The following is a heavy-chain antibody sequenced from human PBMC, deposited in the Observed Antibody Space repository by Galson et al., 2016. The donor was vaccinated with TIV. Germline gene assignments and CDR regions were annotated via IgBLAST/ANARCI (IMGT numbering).Heavy chain of an antibody. CDR3: ARHFWSGRPLGYYYVMYV. V-gene: IGHV5-51*01. CDR2: IFPGDSDT. D-gene: IGHD3-3*01. J-gene: IGHJ6*02. CDR1: GYSFTNHW. Sequence: QSGAEVKKPGESLKISCKGSGYSFTNHWIAWVRQMPGKGLEWMGIIFPGDSDTRYSPSFQGQVIISVDRSINTAYLQWSSLKASDTAMYYCARHFWSGRPLGYYYVMYVWGQGTTVSVSS.